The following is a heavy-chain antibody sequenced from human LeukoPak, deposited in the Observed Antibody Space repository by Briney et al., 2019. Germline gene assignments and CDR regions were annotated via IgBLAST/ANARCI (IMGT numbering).Heavy chain of an antibody. J-gene: IGHJ4*02. CDR2: ISSSGTTI. D-gene: IGHD2-2*01. Sequence: GGSLRLSCAASGFTFSSYEMNWVRQAPGKGPECVSYISSSGTTIYYADSVKGRFTISRDNAKNSLYLQMNSLRAEDTAVYYCARRYCSSTSCLIDYRGQGTLVTVSS. CDR3: ARRYCSSTSCLIDY. CDR1: GFTFSSYE. V-gene: IGHV3-48*03.